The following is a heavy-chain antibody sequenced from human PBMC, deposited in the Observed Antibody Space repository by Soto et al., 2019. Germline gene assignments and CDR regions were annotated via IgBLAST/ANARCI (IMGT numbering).Heavy chain of an antibody. CDR1: GFTFSSYA. V-gene: IGHV3-23*01. J-gene: IGHJ4*02. D-gene: IGHD3-16*02. CDR3: AKERMITFGGVIAPFDY. Sequence: EVQLLESGGGLVQPGGSLRLSCAASGFTFSSYAMSWVRQAPGKGLEWVSAISGSGGSTYYADSVKGRFTISRDNSKNTLYLQMNSLRAEDTAVYYCAKERMITFGGVIAPFDYWGQGTLVTVSS. CDR2: ISGSGGST.